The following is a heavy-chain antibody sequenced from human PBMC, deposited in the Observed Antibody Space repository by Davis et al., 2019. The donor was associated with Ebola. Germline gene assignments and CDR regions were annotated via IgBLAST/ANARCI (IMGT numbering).Heavy chain of an antibody. CDR3: ARDGSRIVVEGSFDY. V-gene: IGHV3-21*01. CDR1: GFTFSSYS. J-gene: IGHJ4*02. CDR2: ISSSSSYI. D-gene: IGHD3-22*01. Sequence: GESLKISCAASGFTFSSYSMNWVRQAPGKGLEWVSSISSSSSYIYYADSVKGRFTISRDNAKNSLYLQMNSLRDEDTAVYYCARDGSRIVVEGSFDYWGQGTLVTVSS.